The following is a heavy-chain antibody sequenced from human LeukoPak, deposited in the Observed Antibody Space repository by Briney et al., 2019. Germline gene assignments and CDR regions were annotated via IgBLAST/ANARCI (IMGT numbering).Heavy chain of an antibody. D-gene: IGHD5-18*01. V-gene: IGHV4-61*02. CDR1: GDSISSGDYY. Sequence: SETLSLTCTVSGDSISSGDYYWSWIRQPAGKGLEWIGRISSSGSTNYNPSLKSRVTISVDTSKNQFSLKLSSVTAADTAVYYCARGRGYTYGYWSFDYWGQGTLVTVSS. CDR2: ISSSGST. J-gene: IGHJ4*02. CDR3: ARGRGYTYGYWSFDY.